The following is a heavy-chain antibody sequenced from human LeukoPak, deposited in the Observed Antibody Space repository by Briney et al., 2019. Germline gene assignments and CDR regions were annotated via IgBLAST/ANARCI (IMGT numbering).Heavy chain of an antibody. Sequence: PSETLSLTCTVSGGSISSYYWSWIRQPPGKGLEWIGYIYYSGSTNYNPSLKSRVTISVDTSKNQFSLKLGSVTAADTAVYYCARASHSSGWYGGLDYWGQGTLVTVSS. D-gene: IGHD6-19*01. J-gene: IGHJ4*02. CDR2: IYYSGST. V-gene: IGHV4-59*01. CDR1: GGSISSYY. CDR3: ARASHSSGWYGGLDY.